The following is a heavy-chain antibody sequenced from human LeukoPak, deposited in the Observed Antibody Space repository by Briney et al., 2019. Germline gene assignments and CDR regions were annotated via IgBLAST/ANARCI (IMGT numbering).Heavy chain of an antibody. V-gene: IGHV4-39*01. CDR1: GRSISISNYY. J-gene: IGHJ4*02. Sequence: ETVSLTCSVSGRSISISNYYCGWLRQPPGKGLEWIGSIYYSGGTYYHSSLKSRVTISVDTSKKPCSLKLSSVTAADTAVYYCARHEAYYDSSGYSFAPYYFDYWGQGILVTVSS. D-gene: IGHD3-22*01. CDR3: ARHEAYYDSSGYSFAPYYFDY. CDR2: IYYSGGT.